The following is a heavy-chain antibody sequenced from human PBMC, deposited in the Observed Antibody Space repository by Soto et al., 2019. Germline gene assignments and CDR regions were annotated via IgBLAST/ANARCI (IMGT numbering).Heavy chain of an antibody. V-gene: IGHV3-23*01. CDR1: VFNFINYA. Sequence: WGARRLSCSSSVFNFINYAMSWFRGASGRGLEWGSSLDGRGGSTYYADSVKVLFTISRDNSKSSLYLQMTSLRGEDTAVYYCAKAKDIYYGLDVWGQGTTVTVSS. CDR3: AKAKDIYYGLDV. J-gene: IGHJ6*02. CDR2: LDGRGGST. D-gene: IGHD2-15*01.